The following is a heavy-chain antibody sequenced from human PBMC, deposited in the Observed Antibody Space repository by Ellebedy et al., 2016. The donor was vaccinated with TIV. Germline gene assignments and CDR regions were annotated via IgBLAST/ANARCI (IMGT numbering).Heavy chain of an antibody. D-gene: IGHD1-1*01. CDR1: GGSISSYY. Sequence: SETLSLXCTVSGGSISSYYWSWIRQPPGKGLEWIGYIYYSGSTNYNPSLKSRVTISVDTSKNQFSLKLSSVTAADTAVYYCARVLEEGELDYWGQGTLVTVSS. CDR2: IYYSGST. J-gene: IGHJ4*02. CDR3: ARVLEEGELDY. V-gene: IGHV4-59*01.